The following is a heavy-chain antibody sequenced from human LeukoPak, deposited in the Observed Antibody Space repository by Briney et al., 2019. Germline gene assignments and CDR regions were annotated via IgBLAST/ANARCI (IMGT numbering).Heavy chain of an antibody. V-gene: IGHV1-18*01. D-gene: IGHD3-10*01. J-gene: IGHJ4*02. CDR3: ARQPFRYGSGSYYPYYFDY. CDR1: GYTFTSYG. Sequence: ASVKVSCKASGYTFTSYGISWVRQAPGQGLEWMGWISAYNGNTNYAQKLQGRVTMTTDTSTSTAYMELRSLRSDDTAVYYCARQPFRYGSGSYYPYYFDYWGQRTLVTVSS. CDR2: ISAYNGNT.